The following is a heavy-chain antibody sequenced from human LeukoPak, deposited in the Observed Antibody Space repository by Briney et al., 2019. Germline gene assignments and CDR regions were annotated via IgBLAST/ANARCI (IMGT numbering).Heavy chain of an antibody. D-gene: IGHD6-19*01. CDR1: GGSISGSSYY. J-gene: IGHJ4*02. Sequence: PSETLSLTCTVSGGSISGSSYYWGWIRQPPGKGLEWIGRIYTSGSTNYNPSLKSRVTMSVDTSKNQFSLKLSSVTAADTAVYYCARAPTRGGSSGWSRFDYWGQGTLVTVSS. CDR2: IYTSGST. CDR3: ARAPTRGGSSGWSRFDY. V-gene: IGHV4-39*07.